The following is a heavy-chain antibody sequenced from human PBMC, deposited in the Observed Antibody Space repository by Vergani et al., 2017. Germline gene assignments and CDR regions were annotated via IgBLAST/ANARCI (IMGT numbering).Heavy chain of an antibody. V-gene: IGHV4-59*12. CDR2: IYYSGST. D-gene: IGHD3-3*01. Sequence: QVQLQESGPGLVKPSETLSLTCTVSGGSISSYYWSWIRQPPGKGLEWIGYIYYSGSTNYNPSLKSRVTISVDKSKNQFSLKLSFVTAADTAVYYCARGSEKAYYDFWSGYYDGWSYYYYGMDVWGQGTTVTVSS. CDR3: ARGSEKAYYDFWSGYYDGWSYYYYGMDV. J-gene: IGHJ6*02. CDR1: GGSISSYY.